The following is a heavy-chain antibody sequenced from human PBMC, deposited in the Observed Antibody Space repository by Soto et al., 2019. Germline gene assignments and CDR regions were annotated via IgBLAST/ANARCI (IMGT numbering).Heavy chain of an antibody. CDR3: AREAVLFGNHYYGMDV. J-gene: IGHJ6*02. CDR1: GYTFTSYA. Sequence: ASVKVSCKASGYTFTSYAMHWVRQAPGQRLEWMGWINAGNGNTKYSQKFQGRVTITRDTSASTAYMELSSLRSEDTAVYYCAREAVLFGNHYYGMDVWGQGTTVTVSS. CDR2: INAGNGNT. D-gene: IGHD3-10*01. V-gene: IGHV1-3*01.